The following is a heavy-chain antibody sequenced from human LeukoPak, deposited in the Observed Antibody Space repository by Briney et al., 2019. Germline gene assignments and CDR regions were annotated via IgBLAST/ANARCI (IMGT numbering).Heavy chain of an antibody. CDR1: GGSISSSSYY. D-gene: IGHD3-3*01. CDR2: IYYSGST. V-gene: IGHV4-39*01. Sequence: PSETLSLTCTVSGGSISSSSYYRGWIRQPPGKGLEWIGSIYYSGSTYYNPSLKSRVTISVDTSKNQFSLKLSSVTAADTAVYYCARARITIFGVVNWFDPWGQGTLVTVSS. CDR3: ARARITIFGVVNWFDP. J-gene: IGHJ5*02.